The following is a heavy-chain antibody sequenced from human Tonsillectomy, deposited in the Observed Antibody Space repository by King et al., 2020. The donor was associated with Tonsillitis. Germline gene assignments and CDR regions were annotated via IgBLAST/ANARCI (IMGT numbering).Heavy chain of an antibody. CDR2: VNSDESIT. CDR1: GFTFSNYW. D-gene: IGHD2-2*01. Sequence: VQLVESGGGLVQPGGSLRLSCAASGFTFSNYWMHWVRQAPGKGLVWVSRVNSDESITDYADSVKGRFTISRDNAKNTLYLEMNSLRAEDTAVDYCSRPGGVYCSSTTCYDYFDYWGQGTLVTVSS. CDR3: SRPGGVYCSSTTCYDYFDY. J-gene: IGHJ4*02. V-gene: IGHV3-74*01.